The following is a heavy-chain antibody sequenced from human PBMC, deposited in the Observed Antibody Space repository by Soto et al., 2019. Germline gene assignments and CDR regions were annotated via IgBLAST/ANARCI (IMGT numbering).Heavy chain of an antibody. Sequence: QVQLVQSGAEVKKPGSSVKVSCRASGGTLNKHAITWVRRAPGQGREWLGGIIPMFGIPNYTQTFQGRVTLASDDSTNTSPMELIGLTSDDTAVYYCARGGTSGWLKGAYDVWGQGTMVTVSS. CDR2: IIPMFGIP. CDR1: GGTLNKHA. J-gene: IGHJ3*01. V-gene: IGHV1-69*01. D-gene: IGHD6-19*01. CDR3: ARGGTSGWLKGAYDV.